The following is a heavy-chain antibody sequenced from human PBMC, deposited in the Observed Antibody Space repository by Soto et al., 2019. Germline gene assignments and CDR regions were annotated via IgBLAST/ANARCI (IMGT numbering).Heavy chain of an antibody. CDR3: ARDRWFGELGRYYYGMDV. CDR2: INHSGST. D-gene: IGHD3-10*01. V-gene: IGHV4-34*01. J-gene: IGHJ6*02. Sequence: PSETLSLTCAVYGGSFSGYYWSWIRQPPGKGLEWIGEINHSGSTNYNPSLKSRVTISVDTSKNQFSLKLSSVTAADTAVYYCARDRWFGELGRYYYGMDVWGQGTTVTVSS. CDR1: GGSFSGYY.